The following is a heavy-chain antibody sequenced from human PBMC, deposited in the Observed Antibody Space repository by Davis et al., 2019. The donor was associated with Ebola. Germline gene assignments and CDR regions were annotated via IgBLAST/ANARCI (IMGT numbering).Heavy chain of an antibody. CDR2: ISYDGSNK. V-gene: IGHV3-30-3*01. Sequence: GESLKISCAASGFTFSSYAMHWVRQAPGKGLEWVAVISYDGSNKYYADSVKGRFTISRDNSKNTLYPQMNSLRAEDTAVYYCARGYSGSYYGANWFDPWGQGTLVTVSS. D-gene: IGHD1-26*01. CDR1: GFTFSSYA. CDR3: ARGYSGSYYGANWFDP. J-gene: IGHJ5*02.